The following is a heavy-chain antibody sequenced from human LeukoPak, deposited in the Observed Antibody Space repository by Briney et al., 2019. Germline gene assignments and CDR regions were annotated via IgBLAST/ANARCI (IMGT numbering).Heavy chain of an antibody. CDR2: ITPILGIA. CDR1: GGTFSSYA. V-gene: IGHV1-69*04. J-gene: IGHJ4*02. Sequence: SVTVSCKASGGTFSSYAISWVRQAPGQGLEWMGRITPILGIANYAQKFQGRVTITADKSTSTAYMELSSLRSEDTAVYYCARARYSGYDFYISWGQGTLVTVSS. CDR3: ARARYSGYDFYIS. D-gene: IGHD5-12*01.